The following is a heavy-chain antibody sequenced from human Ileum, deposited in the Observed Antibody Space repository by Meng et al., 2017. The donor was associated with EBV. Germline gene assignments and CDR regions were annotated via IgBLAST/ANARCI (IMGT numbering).Heavy chain of an antibody. V-gene: IGHV4-34*02. CDR2: ITHSGST. CDR1: GGSLSGYY. D-gene: IGHD3-22*01. Sequence: QGVAGALKPTGTLSLTCAVYGGSLSGYYRSWIRQPPGKGLEWIGEITHSGSTNYNSSLKSRVTILVDTSKNQLSLKMNSVTAADTAVYYCARCYDSSGYYELNHFDHWGQGTLVTVSS. CDR3: ARCYDSSGYYELNHFDH. J-gene: IGHJ4*02.